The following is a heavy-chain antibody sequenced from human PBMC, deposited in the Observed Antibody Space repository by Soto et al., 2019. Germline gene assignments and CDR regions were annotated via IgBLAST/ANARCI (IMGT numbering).Heavy chain of an antibody. V-gene: IGHV3-48*02. CDR3: AREFRRYGAAYCFAP. CDR1: GFTFSDYS. Sequence: EVQVVESGGGWVQPGGSRRLSCAASGFTFSDYSMNWVRQAPGKGLEWVSYISSSSTTIYYADSVRGRFTISRDNAKNSLYLQMNSLRDEDTAVYYCAREFRRYGAAYCFAPWGQGTLVTVSS. D-gene: IGHD3-10*01. J-gene: IGHJ5*02. CDR2: ISSSSTTI.